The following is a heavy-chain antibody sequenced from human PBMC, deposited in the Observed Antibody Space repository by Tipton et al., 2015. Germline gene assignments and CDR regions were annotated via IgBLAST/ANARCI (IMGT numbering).Heavy chain of an antibody. CDR1: GYSISSYY. CDR3: AREPTNGNYFDD. V-gene: IGHV4-59*01. Sequence: LRLSCTVSGYSISSYYWSWIRQPPGKGLEWIGYVFYTGGTYYNPPLKSRVTISIDTWESQFSLRLTSVTAADTAVYYCAREPTNGNYFDDWGQGTLVTVSS. CDR2: VFYTGGT. D-gene: IGHD1-14*01. J-gene: IGHJ4*02.